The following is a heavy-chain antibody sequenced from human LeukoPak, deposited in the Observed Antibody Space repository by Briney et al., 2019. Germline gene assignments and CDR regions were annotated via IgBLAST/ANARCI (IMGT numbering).Heavy chain of an antibody. CDR1: GYTFTGYY. J-gene: IGHJ4*02. CDR2: INPNSGGT. Sequence: ASVKVSCKASGYTFTGYYMHWVRQAPGQGLEWMGWINPNSGGTNYAQKFQGRVTMTRDTSISTAYIELSRLRSDDTAVYYCAREERYYYDSSGYDTLDYWGQGTLVTVSS. CDR3: AREERYYYDSSGYDTLDY. V-gene: IGHV1-2*02. D-gene: IGHD3-22*01.